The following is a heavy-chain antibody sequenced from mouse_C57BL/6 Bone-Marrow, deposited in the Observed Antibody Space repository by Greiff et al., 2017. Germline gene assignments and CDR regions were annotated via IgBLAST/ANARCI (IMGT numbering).Heavy chain of an antibody. V-gene: IGHV1-82*01. D-gene: IGHD2-5*01. Sequence: QVQLQQSGPELVKPGASVKISCKASGYAFSSSWMNWVKQRPGKGLEWIGRIYPGDGDTNYNGKFKGKATLTADKSSSTAYMQLSSLTYEDSAVYFCARSVYYSNYLFDYWGQGTTLTVSS. CDR3: ARSVYYSNYLFDY. J-gene: IGHJ2*01. CDR1: GYAFSSSW. CDR2: IYPGDGDT.